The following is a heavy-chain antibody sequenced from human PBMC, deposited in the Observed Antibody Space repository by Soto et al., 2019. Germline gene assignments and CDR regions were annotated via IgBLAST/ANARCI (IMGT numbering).Heavy chain of an antibody. V-gene: IGHV3-11*06. Sequence: GGSLRLSCAASGFTFSDYYMSWIRQAPGKGLEWVSYISSSSGYTNYADSVKGRFTISRDNAKNSLYLQMNSLRAEDTAVYYFAKEYGRLVYGGQGTLLEVSS. CDR2: ISSSSGYT. J-gene: IGHJ4*01. CDR3: AKEYGRLVY. D-gene: IGHD6-13*01. CDR1: GFTFSDYY.